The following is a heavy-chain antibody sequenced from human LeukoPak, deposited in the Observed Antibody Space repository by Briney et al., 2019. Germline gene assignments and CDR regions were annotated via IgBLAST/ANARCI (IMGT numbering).Heavy chain of an antibody. CDR2: IIPIFGTT. CDR1: GGTFSSHA. Sequence: ASVKVSCKASGGTFSSHAISWVRQAPGQGLEWVGGIIPIFGTTNYAQKFQGRVTMTRDMSTSTVYMELSSLRSEDTAVYYCARDVMTTVTYFDYWGQGTLVTVSS. J-gene: IGHJ4*02. CDR3: ARDVMTTVTYFDY. D-gene: IGHD4-17*01. V-gene: IGHV1-69*05.